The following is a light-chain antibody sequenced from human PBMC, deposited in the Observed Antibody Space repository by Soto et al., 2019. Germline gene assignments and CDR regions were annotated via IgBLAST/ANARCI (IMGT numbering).Light chain of an antibody. CDR1: ESMSNC. Sequence: DIQMTQSPSTLSASVVDRVTITCRASESMSNCLAWYQQKPGKAPKLLISGASSLQSGVPSRFSGSGSGADFTLTISSLQPEDFATYYCQKLSTNPLNCGPGTKGDIK. CDR2: GAS. J-gene: IGKJ3*01. CDR3: QKLSTNPLN. V-gene: IGKV1-5*01.